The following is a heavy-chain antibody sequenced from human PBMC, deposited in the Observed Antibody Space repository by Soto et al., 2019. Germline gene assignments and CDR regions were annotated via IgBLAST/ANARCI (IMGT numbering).Heavy chain of an antibody. Sequence: ASVKVSCKASGYTFTSYDMHWVRQAPGQRLEWMGWINAGNGNTKYSQKFQGRVTITRDTSASTAYMELSSLRSEDKAVYYCARDKITGIPDYWGQGTLVTGSS. V-gene: IGHV1-3*01. J-gene: IGHJ4*02. CDR1: GYTFTSYD. CDR2: INAGNGNT. CDR3: ARDKITGIPDY. D-gene: IGHD1-20*01.